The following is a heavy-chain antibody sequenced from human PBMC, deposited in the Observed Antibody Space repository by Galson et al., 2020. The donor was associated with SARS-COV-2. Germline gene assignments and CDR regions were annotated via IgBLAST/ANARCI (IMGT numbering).Heavy chain of an antibody. CDR3: ARGHCGGDCYGLPY. CDR2: ISSDGNNK. V-gene: IGHV3-30-3*01. D-gene: IGHD2-21*02. Sequence: GESLKISCAASGFTFSSYAMHWVRQAPGKGLEWLAVISSDGNNKHYADSVKGRFTISRDNSKNTLYLQMNSLRAEDTAVYYCARGHCGGDCYGLPYWGQGTLVTVSS. J-gene: IGHJ4*02. CDR1: GFTFSSYA.